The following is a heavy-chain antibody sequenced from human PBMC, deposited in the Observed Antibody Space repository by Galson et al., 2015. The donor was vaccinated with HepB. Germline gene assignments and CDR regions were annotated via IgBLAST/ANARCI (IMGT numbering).Heavy chain of an antibody. D-gene: IGHD1-14*01. V-gene: IGHV3-33*01. Sequence: SLRLSCAAFGFTFSNYGMHWVRQAPGKGLEWVAVIWYDGSNKYYADSVKGRFTISRDNSKNTLYLQMKSLRADDTAVYYCARMTPSPGFGMDVWGQGTTVTVSS. CDR2: IWYDGSNK. CDR3: ARMTPSPGFGMDV. CDR1: GFTFSNYG. J-gene: IGHJ6*02.